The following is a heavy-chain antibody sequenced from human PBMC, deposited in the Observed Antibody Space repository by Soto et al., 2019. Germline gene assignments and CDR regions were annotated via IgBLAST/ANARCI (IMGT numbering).Heavy chain of an antibody. CDR2: ISYDGSNK. CDR3: ARGFDFWSGYPQAFQH. V-gene: IGHV3-30-3*01. D-gene: IGHD3-3*01. Sequence: SLRLSCAASGFTFSSYAMHWVRQAPGKGLEWVAVISYDGSNKYYADSVKGRFTISRDNSKNTLYLQMNSLRAEDTAVYYCARGFDFWSGYPQAFQHWGRGTLVTVSS. CDR1: GFTFSSYA. J-gene: IGHJ1*01.